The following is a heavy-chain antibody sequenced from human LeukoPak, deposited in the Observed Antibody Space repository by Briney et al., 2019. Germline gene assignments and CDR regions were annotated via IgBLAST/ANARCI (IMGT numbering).Heavy chain of an antibody. Sequence: ASVKVSCKASGYTFTSYYMHWVRQAPGQGLEWMGIINPSGGSTSYAQKFQGRVTMTRDTSTSTVYMELSSLRSKDTAVYYCARDKAVAGTIHYHYYYMDVWGKGTTVTVSS. CDR3: ARDKAVAGTIHYHYYYMDV. J-gene: IGHJ6*03. D-gene: IGHD6-19*01. V-gene: IGHV1-46*03. CDR1: GYTFTSYY. CDR2: INPSGGST.